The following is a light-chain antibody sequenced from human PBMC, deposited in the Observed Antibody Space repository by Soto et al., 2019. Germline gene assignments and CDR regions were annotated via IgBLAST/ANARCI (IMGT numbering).Light chain of an antibody. J-gene: IGLJ3*02. CDR1: NIGSKT. V-gene: IGLV3-21*01. CDR2: YDR. Sequence: SYELTQPPSVSVAPGKTASITCVGHNIGSKTVHWYQQKPGQAPTLVIFYDRDRPSGIPERISGSNSGNTATLTIPRVEAGDEADYYCQLWDSGSAHRVFGGGTKLTV. CDR3: QLWDSGSAHRV.